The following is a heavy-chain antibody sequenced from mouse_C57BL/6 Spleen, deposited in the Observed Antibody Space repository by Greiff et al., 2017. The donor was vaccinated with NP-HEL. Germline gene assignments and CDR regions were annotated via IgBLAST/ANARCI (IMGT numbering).Heavy chain of an antibody. CDR2: INPSNGGT. CDR1: GYTFTSYW. V-gene: IGHV1-53*01. J-gene: IGHJ1*03. D-gene: IGHD1-1*01. Sequence: QVQLQQPGTELVKPGASVKLSCKASGYTFTSYWMHWVKQRPGQGLEWIGNINPSNGGTNYNEKFKSKATLTVDKSSSTAYMQLSSLTSEDSAVYYWARSYGSSSYWYFDVWGTGTTVTVSS. CDR3: ARSYGSSSYWYFDV.